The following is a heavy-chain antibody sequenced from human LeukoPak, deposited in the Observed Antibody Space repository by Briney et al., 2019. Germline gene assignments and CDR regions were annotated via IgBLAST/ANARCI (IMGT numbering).Heavy chain of an antibody. CDR3: AAQFNDILTGYYNRPFDY. CDR2: IRYDGSNK. J-gene: IGHJ4*02. V-gene: IGHV3-30*02. D-gene: IGHD3-9*01. Sequence: GGSLRLSCAASGFTFSSYGMHWVRQAPGKGLEWVAVIRYDGSNKYYADSVKGRFTISRDNSKNTLYLQMNSLRAEDTAVYYCAAQFNDILTGYYNRPFDYWGQGTLVTVSS. CDR1: GFTFSSYG.